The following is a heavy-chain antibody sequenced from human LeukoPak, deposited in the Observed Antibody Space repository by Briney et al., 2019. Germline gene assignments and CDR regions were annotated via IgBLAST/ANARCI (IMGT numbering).Heavy chain of an antibody. J-gene: IGHJ3*02. D-gene: IGHD3-22*01. V-gene: IGHV1-69*04. Sequence: GASVKVSCKASGGTFSTYAISWVRQAPGQGLEWMGRIIPTIGMANYAQKFQGRVTITRDTSASTAYMELSSLRSEDAAVYYCAREYYYDSSGYSGLGASDIWGQGTMVTVSS. CDR2: IIPTIGMA. CDR3: AREYYYDSSGYSGLGASDI. CDR1: GGTFSTYA.